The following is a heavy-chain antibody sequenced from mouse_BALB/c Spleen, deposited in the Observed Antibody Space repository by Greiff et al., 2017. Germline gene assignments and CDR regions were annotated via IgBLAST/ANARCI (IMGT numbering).Heavy chain of an antibody. Sequence: VQLQQPGAELVKPGASVKLSCKASGYTFTSYWMHWVKQRPGQGLEWIGEIDPSDSYTNYNQKFKGKATLTVDKSSSTAYMQLSSLTSEDSAVYYCARGGSSLRFAYWGQGTLVTVSA. CDR2: IDPSDSYT. CDR3: ARGGSSLRFAY. J-gene: IGHJ3*01. V-gene: IGHV1-69*02. CDR1: GYTFTSYW. D-gene: IGHD6-1*01.